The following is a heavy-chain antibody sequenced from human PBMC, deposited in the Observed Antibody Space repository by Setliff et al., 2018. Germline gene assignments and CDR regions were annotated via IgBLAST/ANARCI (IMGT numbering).Heavy chain of an antibody. D-gene: IGHD2-15*01. CDR2: INPSGGLT. J-gene: IGHJ5*02. V-gene: IGHV1-46*01. CDR3: ARGHCSSGECPNYFDP. Sequence: ASVKVSCKASGYTLTNYYMHWVRQAPGQGLEWMGIINPSGGLTRYAQKFQGRVTTTRDTSTSTVYMEVSSLRSEDTAVYYCARGHCSSGECPNYFDPWGQGTQVTVSS. CDR1: GYTLTNYY.